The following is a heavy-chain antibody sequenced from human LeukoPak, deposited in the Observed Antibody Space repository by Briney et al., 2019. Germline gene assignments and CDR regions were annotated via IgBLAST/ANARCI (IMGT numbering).Heavy chain of an antibody. CDR1: GFTFSSYS. J-gene: IGHJ3*02. D-gene: IGHD2-15*01. Sequence: PGGSLRLSCAASGFTFSSYSMNRVRQTPGKGLEYVSVISSNGGSTYYANSVKGRFTISRDNSKNTLYLQMGSLRAEDMAVYYCARGLVLGAFDIWGQGRMVTVSS. CDR2: ISSNGGST. V-gene: IGHV3-64*01. CDR3: ARGLVLGAFDI.